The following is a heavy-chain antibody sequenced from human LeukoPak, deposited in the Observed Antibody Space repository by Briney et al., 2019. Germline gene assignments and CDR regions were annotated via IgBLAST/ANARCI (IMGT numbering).Heavy chain of an antibody. CDR2: IYYSGST. Sequence: PSETLSLTCTVSGGSISGYFWSWIRQSPGKGLEWIGYIYYSGSTNYNPSLHYNPSLKSRATISVDTSKNQFSLKLSSVTAADTAVYYCARDREYQLGNYFDPWGQGTLVTVSS. V-gene: IGHV4-59*01. CDR1: GGSISGYF. CDR3: ARDREYQLGNYFDP. J-gene: IGHJ5*02. D-gene: IGHD2-2*01.